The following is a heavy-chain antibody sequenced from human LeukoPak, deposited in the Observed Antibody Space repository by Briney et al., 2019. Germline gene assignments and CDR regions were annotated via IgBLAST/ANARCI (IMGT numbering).Heavy chain of an antibody. CDR2: ISAYNGNT. Sequence: ASVKVSCKASGYTFTSYGISWVRQAPGQGLEWMGWISAYNGNTNYAQKLQGRVTMTTDTSTSTAYMELRSLRSDDTAVYYCARTPIVATISTVDYWGQGTLVTVSS. J-gene: IGHJ4*02. V-gene: IGHV1-18*01. CDR3: ARTPIVATISTVDY. D-gene: IGHD5-12*01. CDR1: GYTFTSYG.